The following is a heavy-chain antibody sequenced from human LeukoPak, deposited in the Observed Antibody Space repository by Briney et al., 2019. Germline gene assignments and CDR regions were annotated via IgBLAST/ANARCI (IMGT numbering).Heavy chain of an antibody. J-gene: IGHJ6*02. V-gene: IGHV3-53*01. Sequence: PGGSLRLSCAASGFTVSSNYMSWVRQAPGKGLEWVSVIYSGGSTYYADSVKGRFTISRDNSKNTLYLQMNSLRAEDTAVYYCAREDDPYGMDVWGQGPRSPSP. CDR3: AREDDPYGMDV. CDR1: GFTVSSNY. CDR2: IYSGGST.